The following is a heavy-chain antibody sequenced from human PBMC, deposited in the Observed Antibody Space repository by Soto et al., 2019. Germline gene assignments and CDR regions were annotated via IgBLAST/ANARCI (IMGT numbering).Heavy chain of an antibody. CDR2: IIPIFATA. CDR3: ARDAFYYDGPTGVYYFDY. Sequence: QVQLVQSGAEVKKPGSSVKVSCKPSGGSFSNYAISWVRQAPGQGLEWMGGIIPIFATANYAQKFKGRVTIIADASTHTAYMELNRLRSEDTAVYYCARDAFYYDGPTGVYYFDYWGQGTLFTFSS. J-gene: IGHJ4*02. V-gene: IGHV1-69*12. CDR1: GGSFSNYA. D-gene: IGHD3-22*01.